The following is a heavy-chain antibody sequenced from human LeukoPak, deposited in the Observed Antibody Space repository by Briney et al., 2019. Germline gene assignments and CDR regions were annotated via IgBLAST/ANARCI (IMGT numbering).Heavy chain of an antibody. Sequence: PSETLSLTCTVSGGSIGSGGYYWSWIRQHPGKGLEWIGYIYYSGSTYYNPSLKSRVTISVDTSKNQFSLKLSSVTAADTAVYYCARDDYSNEYNWFDPWGQGTLVTVSS. V-gene: IGHV4-31*03. CDR2: IYYSGST. CDR1: GGSIGSGGYY. CDR3: ARDDYSNEYNWFDP. D-gene: IGHD4-11*01. J-gene: IGHJ5*02.